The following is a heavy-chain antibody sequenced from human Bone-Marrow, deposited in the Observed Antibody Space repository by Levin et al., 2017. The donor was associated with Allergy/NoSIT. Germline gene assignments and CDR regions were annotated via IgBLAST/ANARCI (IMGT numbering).Heavy chain of an antibody. D-gene: IGHD6-13*01. V-gene: IGHV4-59*01. CDR2: IYYSGTT. CDR1: GASISGYY. J-gene: IGHJ6*03. CDR3: ARLGRVAAAGTYNYHSRDV. Sequence: SETLSLTCTVSGASISGYYWSWIRQPPGRGLEWIWYIYYSGTTNYNPSLKSRITISVYMSKNQFSLKVNSVTAADTAVYYCARLGRVAAAGTYNYHSRDVWGKGTTVTISS.